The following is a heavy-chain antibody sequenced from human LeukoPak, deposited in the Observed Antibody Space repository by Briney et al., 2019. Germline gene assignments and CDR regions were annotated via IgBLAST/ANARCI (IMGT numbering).Heavy chain of an antibody. CDR2: IDFDGSNT. V-gene: IGHV3-7*03. Sequence: GGSLRLSCAASGFTLDGYWMTWIRQAPGKGLEWLASIDFDGSNTYYVDSVRGRFTISRDNARNSLYLQMNSLRAEDTAVYYCAKDRSGGGDYYFGMDVWGPGTTVTVSS. CDR1: GFTLDGYW. CDR3: AKDRSGGGDYYFGMDV. D-gene: IGHD6-19*01. J-gene: IGHJ6*02.